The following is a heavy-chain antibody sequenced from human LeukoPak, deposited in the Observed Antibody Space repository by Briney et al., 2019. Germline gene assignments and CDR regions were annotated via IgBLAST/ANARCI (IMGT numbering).Heavy chain of an antibody. V-gene: IGHV3-66*01. D-gene: IGHD5-18*01. CDR2: IYSGGST. J-gene: IGHJ3*02. Sequence: GGSLRLSCAASGFTVSSNYMSWVRQAPGKGLEWVSVIYSGGSTYYADSVKGRFTISRDNSKNTLYLQMNSLRAEDTAVYYCVREGRGYSYGYSANDAFDIWGQGTMVTVSS. CDR1: GFTVSSNY. CDR3: VREGRGYSYGYSANDAFDI.